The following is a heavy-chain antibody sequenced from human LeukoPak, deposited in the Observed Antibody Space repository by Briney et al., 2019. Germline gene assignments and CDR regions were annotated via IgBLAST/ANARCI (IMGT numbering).Heavy chain of an antibody. Sequence: SETLSLTCTVSGRSISSYYWSWIRQPPGKGLEWIGYIYYSGSTNYNPSLKSRVTISVDTSKNQFSLKLSSVTAADTAVYYCARVPGYSGYGDYWGQGTLVTVSS. CDR3: ARVPGYSGYGDY. D-gene: IGHD5-12*01. V-gene: IGHV4-59*01. J-gene: IGHJ4*02. CDR1: GRSISSYY. CDR2: IYYSGST.